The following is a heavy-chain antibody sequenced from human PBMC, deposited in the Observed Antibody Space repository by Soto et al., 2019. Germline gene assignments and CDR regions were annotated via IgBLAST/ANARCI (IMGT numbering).Heavy chain of an antibody. CDR2: IHNSGNT. CDR1: GGSIHDIDSY. CDR3: ARSTYGEGYPHFFAD. J-gene: IGHJ4*02. V-gene: IGHV4-30-4*01. D-gene: IGHD3-16*02. Sequence: QVQLQESGPGLVMPSQTLSLTCTVSGGSIHDIDSYWTWIHQSPGRGPEWIGYIHNSGNTFYSPSLKRRLAISIDTSKSQFSLKLSAVTAADTAFYYCARSTYGEGYPHFFADWGQGTLVTVSS.